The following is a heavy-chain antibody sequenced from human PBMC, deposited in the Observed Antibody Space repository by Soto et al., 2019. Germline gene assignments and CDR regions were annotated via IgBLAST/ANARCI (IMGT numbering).Heavy chain of an antibody. V-gene: IGHV1-18*01. D-gene: IGHD2-2*03. CDR3: ARGGLDIVVVPAPAQSAFDI. CDR2: ISAYNGNT. CDR1: GYTFTSYG. J-gene: IGHJ3*02. Sequence: ASVKVSCKASGYTFTSYGISWVRQAPGQGLEWMGWISAYNGNTNYAQKLQGRVTMTTDTSTSTAYMELRSLRSDDTAVYYCARGGLDIVVVPAPAQSAFDIWGQGTMVTVSS.